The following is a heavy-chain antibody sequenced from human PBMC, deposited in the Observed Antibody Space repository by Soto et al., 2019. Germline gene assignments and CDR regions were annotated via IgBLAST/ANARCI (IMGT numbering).Heavy chain of an antibody. CDR2: IYYSGST. Sequence: SETLSLTCTVSGGSISSSSYYWGWIRQPPGKGLEWIGSIYYSGSTYYNPSLKSRVTISVDTSKNQFSLKLSSVTAADTAVYYCASLSVVTYYDILTGAEGDYWGQGTLVTVSS. J-gene: IGHJ4*02. CDR3: ASLSVVTYYDILTGAEGDY. D-gene: IGHD3-9*01. V-gene: IGHV4-39*01. CDR1: GGSISSSSYY.